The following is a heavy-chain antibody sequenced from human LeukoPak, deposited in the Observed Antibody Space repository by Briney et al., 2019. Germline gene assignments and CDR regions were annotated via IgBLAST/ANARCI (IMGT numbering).Heavy chain of an antibody. Sequence: GGSLRLSCAASGFTFRSYGMHWVRQAPGKGLEWVAFIRFDGSNEYYADSVKGRFTISRDNSKNTLYLQMNSLRADDTAVYYCAKDHLGYYYGSGSFIDYWGQGTLVTVSS. CDR3: AKDHLGYYYGSGSFIDY. J-gene: IGHJ4*02. V-gene: IGHV3-30*02. CDR2: IRFDGSNE. D-gene: IGHD3-10*01. CDR1: GFTFRSYG.